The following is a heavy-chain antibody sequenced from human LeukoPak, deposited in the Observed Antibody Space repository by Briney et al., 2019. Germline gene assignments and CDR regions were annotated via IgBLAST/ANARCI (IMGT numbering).Heavy chain of an antibody. D-gene: IGHD2/OR15-2a*01. V-gene: IGHV4-61*02. CDR1: GGSISSGSYY. CDR3: ARGEISEFDY. CDR2: IYTSGST. Sequence: PSETLSLTCTVSGGSISSGSYYWSWIRQPAGKGLECIGRIYTSGSTNYNPSLKSRVTISVDTSKNQFSLKLSSVTAADTAVYYCARGEISEFDYWGQGTLVTVSS. J-gene: IGHJ4*02.